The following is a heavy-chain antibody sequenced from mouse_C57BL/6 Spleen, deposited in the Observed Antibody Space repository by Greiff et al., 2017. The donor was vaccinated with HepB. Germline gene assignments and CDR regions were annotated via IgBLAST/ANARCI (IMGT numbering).Heavy chain of an antibody. CDR1: GFTFTDYY. V-gene: IGHV7-3*01. J-gene: IGHJ4*01. CDR2: IRNKANGYTT. CDR3: ARYRLYAMDY. Sequence: EVKLVESGGGLVQPGGSLSLSCAASGFTFTDYYMSWVRQPPGKALEWLSFIRNKANGYTTEYSASVKGRFTISRDNSQSILYLQMNALRAEDSATYYCARYRLYAMDYWGQGTSVTVSS.